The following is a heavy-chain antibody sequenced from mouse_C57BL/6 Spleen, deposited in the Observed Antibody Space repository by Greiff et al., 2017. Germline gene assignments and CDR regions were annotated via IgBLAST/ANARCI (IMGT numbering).Heavy chain of an antibody. Sequence: EVTLVESGAELVKPGASVKLSCTASGFNINDYYMHWVKQRTEQGLVWIGRIDPEDGETKYAPKFQGKATLTAATSSNTAYLQLSSRTSEDTAVYYCARRITTVVAYYYAMDYWGQGTSVTVSS. CDR3: ARRITTVVAYYYAMDY. V-gene: IGHV14-2*01. CDR2: IDPEDGET. D-gene: IGHD1-1*01. CDR1: GFNINDYY. J-gene: IGHJ4*01.